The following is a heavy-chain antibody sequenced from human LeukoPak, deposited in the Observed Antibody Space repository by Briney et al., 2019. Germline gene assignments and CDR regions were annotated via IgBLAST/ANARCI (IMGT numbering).Heavy chain of an antibody. CDR3: ASGGVLLWFGVVDNLDY. V-gene: IGHV3-30*04. CDR2: ISYDGSNK. J-gene: IGHJ4*02. D-gene: IGHD3-10*01. Sequence: GRSLSLSCAASGVTFSSYAMHWVRQPPAKGLEWVAVISYDGSNKYYADSVKGRFTISRDNSKNTLYLQMNSLRAEDTAVYYCASGGVLLWFGVVDNLDYWGQGTLVTVSS. CDR1: GVTFSSYA.